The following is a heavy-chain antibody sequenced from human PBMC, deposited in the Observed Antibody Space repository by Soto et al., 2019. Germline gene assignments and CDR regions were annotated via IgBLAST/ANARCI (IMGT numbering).Heavy chain of an antibody. J-gene: IGHJ4*02. D-gene: IGHD3-9*01. CDR2: IIPIFGTA. CDR1: GGTFSSYA. V-gene: IGHV1-69*13. CDR3: ARHRTGLDS. Sequence: ASVKVSCKASGGTFSSYAISWVRRAPGQGLEWMGGIIPIFGTANYAQKFQGRVTITADESKNQFSLKLSSVTAADTAVYYCARHRTGLDSWGQGTLVTVSS.